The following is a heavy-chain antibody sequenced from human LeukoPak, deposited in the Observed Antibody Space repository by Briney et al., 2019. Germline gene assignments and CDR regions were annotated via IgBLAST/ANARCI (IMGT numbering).Heavy chain of an antibody. Sequence: ASVKVSCKASGYTFTGYYMHWVRQAPGQGLEWMGWINPNSGGTNYAQKFQGRVTMTRDTSISTAYMELSRLRSDDTAVYYCARDLSSMTIVATTNAFGYWGQGTLVTVSS. J-gene: IGHJ4*02. CDR3: ARDLSSMTIVATTNAFGY. CDR1: GYTFTGYY. D-gene: IGHD5-12*01. V-gene: IGHV1-2*02. CDR2: INPNSGGT.